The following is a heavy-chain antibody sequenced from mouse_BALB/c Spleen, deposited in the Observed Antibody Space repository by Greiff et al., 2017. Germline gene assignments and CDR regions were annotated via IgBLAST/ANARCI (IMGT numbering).Heavy chain of an antibody. D-gene: IGHD2-14*01. Sequence: VQLQQSGAELARPGASVKLSCKASGYTFTDYYINWVKQRTGQGLEWIGEIYPGSGNTYYNEKFKGKATLTADKSSSTAYMQLSSLTSEDSAVYFCARSGLTIGNYFDYWGQGTTRTVSS. J-gene: IGHJ2*01. CDR1: GYTFTDYY. CDR3: ARSGLTIGNYFDY. CDR2: IYPGSGNT. V-gene: IGHV1-77*01.